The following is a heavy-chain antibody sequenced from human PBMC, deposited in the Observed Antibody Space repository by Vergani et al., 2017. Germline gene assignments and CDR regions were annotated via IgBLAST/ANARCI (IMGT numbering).Heavy chain of an antibody. CDR1: GGTFSSYA. D-gene: IGHD3-9*01. V-gene: IGHV1-69*15. CDR3: ARATYYDIVTGYYKGGAFDI. Sequence: VQLVQSGAEVKKPGSSVKVSCKASGGTFSSYAISWVRQAPGQGLEWMGRIIPIFGTANYAQKFQGRVTITADESTSTAYMELSSLRSEDTAVYYCARATYYDIVTGYYKGGAFDIWGQGTMVTVSS. J-gene: IGHJ3*02. CDR2: IIPIFGTA.